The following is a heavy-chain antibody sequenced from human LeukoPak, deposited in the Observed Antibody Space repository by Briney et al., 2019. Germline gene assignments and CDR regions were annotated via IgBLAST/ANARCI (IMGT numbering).Heavy chain of an antibody. CDR3: ARDGELDALDY. CDR2: INPNSGGT. Sequence: ASVKVSCKASGGTFSSYAISWVRQAPGQGLEWMGWINPNSGGTNYAQKFQGRVTMTRDTPISTAYMELSRLRSDDTAVYYCARDGELDALDYWGQGTLVTVSS. CDR1: GGTFSSYA. V-gene: IGHV1-2*02. D-gene: IGHD1-1*01. J-gene: IGHJ4*02.